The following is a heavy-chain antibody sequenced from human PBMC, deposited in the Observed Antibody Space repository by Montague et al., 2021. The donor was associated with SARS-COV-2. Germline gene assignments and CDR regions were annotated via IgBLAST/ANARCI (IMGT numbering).Heavy chain of an antibody. CDR2: INHSGST. CDR1: GESFSGYY. CDR3: ARPSCSSTSCYGPLWY. D-gene: IGHD2-2*01. Sequence: ETLSPTRAVYGESFSGYYWSWIRQPPGKGLEWIGEINHSGSTNSNPSLKSRLTISVDTSKNQFSLKLSSVTAADTAVYYCARPSCSSTSCYGPLWYWGQGTLVTVSS. J-gene: IGHJ4*02. V-gene: IGHV4-34*01.